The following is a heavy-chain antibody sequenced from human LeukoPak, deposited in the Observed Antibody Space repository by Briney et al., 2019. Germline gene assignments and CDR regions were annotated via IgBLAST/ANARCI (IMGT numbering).Heavy chain of an antibody. CDR2: IYYSGST. J-gene: IGHJ2*01. CDR1: GGSISSYY. Sequence: SETLSLTCTVSGGSISSYYWSWVRQPPGKGLEWIGYIYYSGSTTYNPSLKSRATISVDTSKNQFSLKLSSVTAADTAVYYCARRTYFDLWGRGTLVTVSS. CDR3: ARRTYFDL. V-gene: IGHV4-59*08.